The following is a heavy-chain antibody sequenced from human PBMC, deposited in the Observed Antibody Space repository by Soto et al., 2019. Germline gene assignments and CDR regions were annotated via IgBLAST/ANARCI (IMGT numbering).Heavy chain of an antibody. CDR3: ARNDSGYADDMDV. CDR2: IYYSGGT. CDR1: GGSISRGGYY. D-gene: IGHD5-12*01. Sequence: QVQLQESGPGLVKPSQTLSLTCTVSGGSISRGGYYWSWIRQHPGKGLEWIGYIYYSGGTYYNPSLKSRVTISVDTSENQFSLRLSSVTAADTAVYYCARNDSGYADDMDVWGKGTTVTVSS. V-gene: IGHV4-31*03. J-gene: IGHJ6*03.